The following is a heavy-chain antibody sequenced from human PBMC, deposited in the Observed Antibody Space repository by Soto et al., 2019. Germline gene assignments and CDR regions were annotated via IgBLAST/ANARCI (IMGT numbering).Heavy chain of an antibody. CDR2: ISYDGSNK. D-gene: IGHD3-22*01. CDR3: AKGGYYDSSGLDY. Sequence: PGGSLRLSCAASGFTFSSYGMHWVRQAPGKGLEWVAVISYDGSNKYYADSVKGRFTISRDNSKNTLYLQMNSLRAEDTAVYYCAKGGYYDSSGLDYWGQGTLVTVSS. J-gene: IGHJ4*02. V-gene: IGHV3-30*18. CDR1: GFTFSSYG.